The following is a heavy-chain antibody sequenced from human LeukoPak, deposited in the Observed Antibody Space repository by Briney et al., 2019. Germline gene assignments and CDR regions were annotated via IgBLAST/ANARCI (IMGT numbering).Heavy chain of an antibody. Sequence: SQTLSLTCTVSGGSISSGGYYWSWIRQPPGKGLEWIGYIYHSGSTYYNPSLKSRVTISVDRSKNQFSLKLSSVTAADTAVYYCASSLDYDILTGYHPFDYWGQGTLVTVSS. CDR1: GGSISSGGYY. CDR2: IYHSGST. V-gene: IGHV4-30-2*01. J-gene: IGHJ4*02. CDR3: ASSLDYDILTGYHPFDY. D-gene: IGHD3-9*01.